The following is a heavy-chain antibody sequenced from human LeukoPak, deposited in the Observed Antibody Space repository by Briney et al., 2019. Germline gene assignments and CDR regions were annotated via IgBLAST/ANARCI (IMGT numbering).Heavy chain of an antibody. D-gene: IGHD1-1*01. CDR1: GFIFNTNG. CDR3: ARGVYWSLDY. CDR2: IAGGDEST. J-gene: IGHJ4*02. Sequence: GGSLRLSCAISGFIFNTNGMNWVRQSPGEGLELATIAGGDESTYYADSVKGRFAISRDNSKNTVFLHMNSLRVEDTAVYYCARGVYWSLDYWGQGTLVTVSS. V-gene: IGHV3-23*01.